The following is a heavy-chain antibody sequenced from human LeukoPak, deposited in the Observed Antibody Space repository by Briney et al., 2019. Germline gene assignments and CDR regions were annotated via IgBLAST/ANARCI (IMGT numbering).Heavy chain of an antibody. V-gene: IGHV1-18*01. J-gene: IGHJ6*02. D-gene: IGHD3-10*01. CDR2: SSTYNGNT. Sequence: GAAVKVSFKASGYTFTSYVFSWVRQPPGQGLEWMGLSSTYNGNTNYAQTLQGRVTMTTDTSTSTAYMELRSLRSDDTAVYYCARDLEVRGVIPNVYGMDVWGQGTTVTVSS. CDR3: ARDLEVRGVIPNVYGMDV. CDR1: GYTFTSYV.